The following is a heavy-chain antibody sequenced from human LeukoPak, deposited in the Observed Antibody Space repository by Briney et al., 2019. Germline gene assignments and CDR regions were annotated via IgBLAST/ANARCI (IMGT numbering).Heavy chain of an antibody. V-gene: IGHV4-59*01. Sequence: SETLSLTCAVYGGSFSGYYWSWIRQPPGKGLEWIGYIYYSGSTNYNPSLKSRVTISVDTSKNQFSLKLSSVTAADTAVYYCARVHTFYDFWSGYYPPGYFDYWGQGTLVTVSS. CDR1: GGSFSGYY. D-gene: IGHD3-3*01. CDR3: ARVHTFYDFWSGYYPPGYFDY. CDR2: IYYSGST. J-gene: IGHJ4*02.